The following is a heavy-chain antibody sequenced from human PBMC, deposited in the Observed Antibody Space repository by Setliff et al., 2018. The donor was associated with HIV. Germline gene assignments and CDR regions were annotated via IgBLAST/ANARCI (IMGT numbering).Heavy chain of an antibody. J-gene: IGHJ3*02. CDR2: IYHTGKT. Sequence: SETLSLTCTVSGGSVSTSSYSWGWIRQPPEKGLEWIGTIYHTGKTYYNSSLNSRVTIAVDTSKDQFSLNLSTVTAADTAVYYRGRVAGYCAPSRCYGYNAFDIWGPGTMVTVSS. D-gene: IGHD2-15*01. V-gene: IGHV4-39*01. CDR1: GGSVSTSSYS. CDR3: GRVAGYCAPSRCYGYNAFDI.